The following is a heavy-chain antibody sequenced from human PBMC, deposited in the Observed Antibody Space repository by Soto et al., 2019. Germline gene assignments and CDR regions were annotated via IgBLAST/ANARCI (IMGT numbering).Heavy chain of an antibody. Sequence: QVHLVQSGAEVKKPGASVNVSCKASGYIFTNYAIHWVRQAPGQRLEWMGRINAGDGNTRYSQNFQDRVTITRDTSGSTAYMQLSSLTSEDSTLYFCARGSVSFDSWGQGTLVTVSS. CDR1: GYIFTNYA. J-gene: IGHJ4*02. V-gene: IGHV1-3*01. D-gene: IGHD3-10*01. CDR3: ARGSVSFDS. CDR2: INAGDGNT.